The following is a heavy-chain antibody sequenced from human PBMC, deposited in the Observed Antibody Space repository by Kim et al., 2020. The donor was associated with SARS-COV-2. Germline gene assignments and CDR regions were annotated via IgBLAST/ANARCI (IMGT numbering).Heavy chain of an antibody. CDR2: INPNSGGT. Sequence: ASVKVSCKASGYIFTGYYMHWVRQAPGQGLEWMGWINPNSGGTNYAQKFQGRVTMTRDTSISTAYMELSRLRSDDTAVYYCARDIVVVGYYYGMDVWGQGTTVTVSS. J-gene: IGHJ6*02. CDR1: GYIFTGYY. V-gene: IGHV1-2*02. CDR3: ARDIVVVGYYYGMDV. D-gene: IGHD2-2*01.